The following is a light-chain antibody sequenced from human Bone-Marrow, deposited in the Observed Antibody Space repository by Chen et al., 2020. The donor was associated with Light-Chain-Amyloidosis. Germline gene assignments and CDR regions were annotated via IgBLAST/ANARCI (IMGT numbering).Light chain of an antibody. CDR2: RNN. Sequence: QSVLTQPPSASGTPGQRVTISCSGSSSNIGSNYVYWYQQLPGTALKLLIYRNNPRPSGVPDRFSGSKSGTSASLAISGLRSEDEADYYCAAWDDSLSGLVFGGGTKLTVL. J-gene: IGLJ2*01. CDR1: SSNIGSNY. V-gene: IGLV1-47*01. CDR3: AAWDDSLSGLV.